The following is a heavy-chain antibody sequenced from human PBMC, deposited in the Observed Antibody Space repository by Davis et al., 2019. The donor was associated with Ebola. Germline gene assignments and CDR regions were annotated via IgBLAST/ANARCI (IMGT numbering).Heavy chain of an antibody. Sequence: GSLRLSCTVSGGSISSYYWSWIRQPPGKGLEWIGEINHSGSTNYNPSLKSRVTISVDTSKNQFSLKLSSVTAADTAVYYCARDPHALGYCSGGSCSTYGMDVWGQGTTVTVSS. CDR1: GGSISSYY. D-gene: IGHD2-15*01. J-gene: IGHJ6*02. V-gene: IGHV4-59*01. CDR3: ARDPHALGYCSGGSCSTYGMDV. CDR2: INHSGST.